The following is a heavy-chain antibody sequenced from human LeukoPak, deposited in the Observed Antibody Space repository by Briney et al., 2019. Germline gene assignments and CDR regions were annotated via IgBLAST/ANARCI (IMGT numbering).Heavy chain of an antibody. Sequence: QAGGSLRLSCAASGFTFSSYGMSWVRQAPGKGLEWVSATSGSGGSTYYADSVKGRFTISRDNSKNTLYLQMNSLRAEDTAVYYCAKASPYYHESSGYFSGPFDYWGQGTLVTVSS. CDR2: TSGSGGST. J-gene: IGHJ4*02. D-gene: IGHD3-22*01. CDR1: GFTFSSYG. V-gene: IGHV3-23*01. CDR3: AKASPYYHESSGYFSGPFDY.